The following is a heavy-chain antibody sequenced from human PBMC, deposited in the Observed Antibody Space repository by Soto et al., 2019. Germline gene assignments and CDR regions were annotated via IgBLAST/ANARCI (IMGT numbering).Heavy chain of an antibody. CDR2: IYYSGST. J-gene: IGHJ4*02. D-gene: IGHD2-21*02. CDR1: GGSISSGGYY. Sequence: QVQLQESGPGLVKPSQTLSLTCTVSGGSISSGGYYWSWIRQHPGKGLEWIGYIYYSGSTYYNPSLTSRVTISVDTSKNQFSLKLSSVTVADTAVYYCARDSAYCGGDCYSHYFDYWGQGTLVTVSS. CDR3: ARDSAYCGGDCYSHYFDY. V-gene: IGHV4-31*03.